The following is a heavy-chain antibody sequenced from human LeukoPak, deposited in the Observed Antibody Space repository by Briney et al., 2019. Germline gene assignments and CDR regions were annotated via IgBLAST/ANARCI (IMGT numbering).Heavy chain of an antibody. D-gene: IGHD3-22*01. CDR1: GYTFTSYD. J-gene: IGHJ4*02. V-gene: IGHV1-8*01. Sequence: ASVKVSCKASGYTFTSYDINWVRQATGQGLEWMGWMNPNSGNTGYAQKFQGRVTMTRNTSISTAYMELSSLRSEDTDVYYCARVPHTYYYDTSGNNGELDYCGQGTLVIVA. CDR2: MNPNSGNT. CDR3: ARVPHTYYYDTSGNNGELDY.